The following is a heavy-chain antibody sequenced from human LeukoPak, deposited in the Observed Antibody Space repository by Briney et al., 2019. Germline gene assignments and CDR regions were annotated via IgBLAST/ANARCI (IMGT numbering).Heavy chain of an antibody. CDR3: ARQATIDYFDY. CDR2: IYPGDSET. V-gene: IGHV5-51*01. D-gene: IGHD5-24*01. CDR1: GYTFTSYW. Sequence: GESLKISCKGSGYTFTSYWIGWVRPMPGKDLEWMGIIYPGDSETRDSPSFQGQVTISVDKSISTAYLQWSSLKASDTVMYYCARQATIDYFDYWGQGTLVTVSS. J-gene: IGHJ4*02.